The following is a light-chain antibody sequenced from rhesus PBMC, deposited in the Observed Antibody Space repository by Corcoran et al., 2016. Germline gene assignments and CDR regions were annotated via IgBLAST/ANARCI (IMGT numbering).Light chain of an antibody. CDR1: QGITSW. Sequence: DIQMTQSPSSLSASVGDRVTITCRASQGITSWLAWYQQKPGKAPKLLIYRAYNLDTGVPSRFSGSGSGTDFTLTISSLQPEDIATYYCQQHDNSPIFTFGPGTKLDIK. V-gene: IGKV1-69*01. CDR2: RAY. J-gene: IGKJ3*01. CDR3: QQHDNSPIFT.